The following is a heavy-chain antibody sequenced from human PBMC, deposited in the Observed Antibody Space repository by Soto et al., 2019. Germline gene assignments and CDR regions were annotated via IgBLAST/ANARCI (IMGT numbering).Heavy chain of an antibody. D-gene: IGHD4-17*01. J-gene: IGHJ6*03. CDR2: IYPGDSGT. CDR3: ARHSDYGDYHYYMDV. V-gene: IGHV5-51*01. CDR1: GYSFTSYW. Sequence: PGESLKISCKGSGYSFTSYWIGWVRQMPGKGLEWMGIIYPGDSGTRYSPSFQGQVTISADKSISTAYLQWSSLKASDTAMYYCARHSDYGDYHYYMDVWGKGTTVTVSS.